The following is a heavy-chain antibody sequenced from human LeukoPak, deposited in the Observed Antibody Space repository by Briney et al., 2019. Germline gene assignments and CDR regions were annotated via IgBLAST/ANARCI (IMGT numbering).Heavy chain of an antibody. D-gene: IGHD2-2*01. CDR3: ARALLRYCSSTSCCWFDP. CDR2: ISAYNGNT. J-gene: IGHJ5*02. V-gene: IGHV1-18*01. CDR1: GYTFTSYG. Sequence: GASVKVSCKASGYTFTSYGISWVRQAPGQGLEWMGWISAYNGNTNYAQKLQGRVTMTTDTSTSTAYMELRSLRSEDTAMYYCARALLRYCSSTSCCWFDPWGQGTLVTVSS.